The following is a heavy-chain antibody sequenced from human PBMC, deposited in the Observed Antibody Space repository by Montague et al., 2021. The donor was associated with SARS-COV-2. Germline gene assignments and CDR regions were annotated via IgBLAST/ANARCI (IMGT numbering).Heavy chain of an antibody. Sequence: SETLSLTCTVSGDSISTSYWAWIRQPPGKGLEWIGYVYYSGRSSYNSSFKSRVTISTDTPKNQFSLKLSSVTAADTAVYYCARSLDPSGTYYLPYWGQGTLVTVSS. CDR2: VYYSGRS. CDR1: GDSISTSY. J-gene: IGHJ4*02. CDR3: ARSLDPSGTYYLPY. V-gene: IGHV4-59*01. D-gene: IGHD3-10*01.